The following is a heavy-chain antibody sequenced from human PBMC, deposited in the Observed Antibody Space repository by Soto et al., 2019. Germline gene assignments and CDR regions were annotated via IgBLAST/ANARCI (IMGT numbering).Heavy chain of an antibody. D-gene: IGHD6-13*01. V-gene: IGHV1-2*02. CDR2: INPNSGGT. Sequence: ASVKVSCKASGYTFTGYYMHWVRQAPGEGFEWMGWINPNSGGTNYAQKFQGRVTMTRDTSISTAYMELSRLRSDDTAVYYCARDDSSSWLHYYYGMDVWGQGTTVTVSS. CDR3: ARDDSSSWLHYYYGMDV. J-gene: IGHJ6*02. CDR1: GYTFTGYY.